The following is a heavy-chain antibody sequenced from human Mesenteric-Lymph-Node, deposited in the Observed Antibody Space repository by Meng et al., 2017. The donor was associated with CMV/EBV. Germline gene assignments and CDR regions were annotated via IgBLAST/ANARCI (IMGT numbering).Heavy chain of an antibody. CDR3: ARVHSNYYYGMDV. J-gene: IGHJ6*02. V-gene: IGHV3-48*03. D-gene: IGHD4-11*01. CDR1: GFTFSHYV. Sequence: GESLKISCAASGFTFSHYVLNWVRQAPGKGLEWVSYISGSGTTMYYADSVKGRFTISRDNAKNSLYLQMNSLRAEDTAVYYCARVHSNYYYGMDVWGQGTTVTVSS. CDR2: ISGSGTTM.